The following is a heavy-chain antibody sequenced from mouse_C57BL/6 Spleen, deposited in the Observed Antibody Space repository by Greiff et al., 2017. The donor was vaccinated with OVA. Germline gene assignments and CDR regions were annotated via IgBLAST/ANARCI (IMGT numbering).Heavy chain of an antibody. V-gene: IGHV5-16*01. CDR1: GFTFSDYY. CDR3: AREGEITTVVVPGYFDV. J-gene: IGHJ1*03. CDR2: INYDGSST. D-gene: IGHD1-1*01. Sequence: EVKVVESEGGLVQPGSSMKLSSTASGFTFSDYYMAWVRQVPEKGLEWVANINYDGSSTYYLDSLKSRFIISRDNAKNILYLQMSSLKSEDTATYYCAREGEITTVVVPGYFDVWGTGTTVTVSS.